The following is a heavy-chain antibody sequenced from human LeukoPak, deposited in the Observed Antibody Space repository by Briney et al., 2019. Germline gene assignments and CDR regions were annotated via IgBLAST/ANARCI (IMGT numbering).Heavy chain of an antibody. CDR1: EFNVRSNY. CDR3: AKDRRAGSYDY. Sequence: PGGSLRLSCAASEFNVRSNYMSWVRQAPGKGLEWVSVLYSGGSTYYADSVKGRFTISRDNSKNTLYLQMNSLRAEDTAVYYCAKDRRAGSYDYWGQGTLVTVSS. CDR2: LYSGGST. V-gene: IGHV3-53*01. D-gene: IGHD3-10*01. J-gene: IGHJ4*02.